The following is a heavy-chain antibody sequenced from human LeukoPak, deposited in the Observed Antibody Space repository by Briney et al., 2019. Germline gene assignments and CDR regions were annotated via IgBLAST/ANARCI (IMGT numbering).Heavy chain of an antibody. Sequence: SQTLSLTCAISGDSVSNNNYAWNWIRQSPSRGLEWLGRTYYRSQWHNDYARSVISRISVDPDTSKNQFSLHLSSVAPDDTAVYYCAGGYAFDVWGQGTVVTVSS. CDR3: AGGYAFDV. V-gene: IGHV6-1*01. J-gene: IGHJ3*01. CDR2: TYYRSQWHN. CDR1: GDSVSNNNYA.